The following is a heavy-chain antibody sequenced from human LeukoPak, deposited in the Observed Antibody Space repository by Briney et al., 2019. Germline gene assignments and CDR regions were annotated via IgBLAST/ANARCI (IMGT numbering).Heavy chain of an antibody. CDR2: IYYSGST. Sequence: SETLSLTCTVSGGSVSSSIYYWGWIRQPPGKGLEWIGSIYYSGSTSYNPSLKSRVTISVDTSKNQFSLTLTSVTAADTAVYYCASRNDILTGYVFDFWGQGTLVTVSS. CDR3: ASRNDILTGYVFDF. D-gene: IGHD3-9*01. CDR1: GGSVSSSIYY. J-gene: IGHJ4*02. V-gene: IGHV4-39*01.